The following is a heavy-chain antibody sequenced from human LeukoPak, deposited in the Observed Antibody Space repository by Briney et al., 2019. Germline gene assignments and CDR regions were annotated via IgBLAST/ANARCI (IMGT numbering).Heavy chain of an antibody. V-gene: IGHV3-74*01. CDR2: INTDRSST. CDR3: ARDLGAYYDSSDNWFDP. J-gene: IGHJ5*02. Sequence: GGSLRLSCAASGFTFSSYWMHWVRQAPGKGLVWVSRINTDRSSTSYADSVKGRFTISRDNAKNTLYLQMNSLRAEDTALYYCARDLGAYYDSSDNWFDPWGQGTLVTVSS. D-gene: IGHD3-22*01. CDR1: GFTFSSYW.